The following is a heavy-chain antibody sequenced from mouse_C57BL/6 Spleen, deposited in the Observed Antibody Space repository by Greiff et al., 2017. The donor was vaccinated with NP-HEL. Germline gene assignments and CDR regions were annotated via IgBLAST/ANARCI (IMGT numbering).Heavy chain of an antibody. CDR3: VRSPLYYYAMDY. CDR2: IRSKSNNYAT. V-gene: IGHV10-1*01. CDR1: GFSFNTYA. Sequence: EVMLVESGGGLVQPKGSLKLSCAASGFSFNTYAMNWVRQAPGKGLEWVARIRSKSNNYATYYADSVKDRFTISRDDSESMLYLQMNNLKTEDTAMYYCVRSPLYYYAMDYWGQGTSVTVSS. J-gene: IGHJ4*01.